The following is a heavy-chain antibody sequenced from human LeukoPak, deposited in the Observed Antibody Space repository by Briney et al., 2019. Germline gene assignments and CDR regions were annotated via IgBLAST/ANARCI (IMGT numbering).Heavy chain of an antibody. CDR1: GFTFSSYA. CDR2: ISGSGGST. V-gene: IGHV3-23*01. D-gene: IGHD6-6*01. CDR3: APRMGSSSVDY. J-gene: IGHJ4*02. Sequence: GGSLRLSCAASGFTFSSYAISWVRQAPGKGLEWVSAISGSGGSTYYADSVKGRFTISRDNSKNTLYLQMNSLRAEDTAVYYCAPRMGSSSVDYWGQGTLVTVSS.